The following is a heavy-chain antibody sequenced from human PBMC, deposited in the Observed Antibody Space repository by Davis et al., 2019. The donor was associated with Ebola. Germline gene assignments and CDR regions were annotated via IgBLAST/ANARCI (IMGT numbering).Heavy chain of an antibody. CDR2: INAGGSEK. Sequence: PGGPLRLSCAVSEFTFSSYSMTWVRQAPGKGMEWVANINAGGSEKFYVDSVKGRFTISRDNAKDSMYLQMNSLRDEDTALYYCARARVLIWFAAADAFDLWGQGTMVTVSS. J-gene: IGHJ3*01. CDR1: EFTFSSYS. D-gene: IGHD3-10*01. V-gene: IGHV3-7*01. CDR3: ARARVLIWFAAADAFDL.